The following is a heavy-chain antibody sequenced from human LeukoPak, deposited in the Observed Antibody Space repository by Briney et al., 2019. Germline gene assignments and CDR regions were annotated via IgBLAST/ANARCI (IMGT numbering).Heavy chain of an antibody. D-gene: IGHD5-18*01. J-gene: IGHJ4*02. CDR1: GGSISSYY. Sequence: SETLSLTCTVSGGSISSYYWSWIRQPPGKGLEWIGYIYYSGSTHYNPSLKSRVTISVDTSKNQFSLKLSSVTAADTAVYYCARSYSRILYYFDYWGQGTLVTVSS. CDR3: ARSYSRILYYFDY. CDR2: IYYSGST. V-gene: IGHV4-59*01.